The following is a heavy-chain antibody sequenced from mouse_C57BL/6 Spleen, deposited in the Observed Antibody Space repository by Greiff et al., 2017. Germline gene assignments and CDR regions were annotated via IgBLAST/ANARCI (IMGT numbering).Heavy chain of an antibody. V-gene: IGHV1-22*01. CDR2: INPNNDGT. CDR3: ARGIYYGNYAWFAY. Sequence: EVQLQQSGPELVKPGASVKMSCKASGYTFTDYNLHWVKQSHGKSLEWIGYINPNNDGTSYNQKFKGKATLTVNKSSSTAYMELRSLTSEDSAVYYCARGIYYGNYAWFAYWGQGTLVTVSA. J-gene: IGHJ3*01. CDR1: GYTFTDYN. D-gene: IGHD2-1*01.